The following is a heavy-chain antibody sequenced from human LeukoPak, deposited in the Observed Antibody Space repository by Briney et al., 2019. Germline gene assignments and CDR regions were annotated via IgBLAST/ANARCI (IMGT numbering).Heavy chain of an antibody. V-gene: IGHV3-23*01. J-gene: IGHJ4*02. Sequence: GGSLRLSCVASGFTFRTYWMHWVRQAPGKGLEWVSAISGSGGSTYYADSVKGRFTISRDNSKNTLYLQMNSLRAEDTAVYYCVLEDRRDYWGQGTLVTVSS. CDR3: VLEDRRDY. CDR2: ISGSGGST. D-gene: IGHD3-22*01. CDR1: GFTFRTYW.